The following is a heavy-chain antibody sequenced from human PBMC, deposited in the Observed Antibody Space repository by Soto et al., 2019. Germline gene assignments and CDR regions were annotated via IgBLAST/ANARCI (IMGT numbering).Heavy chain of an antibody. J-gene: IGHJ4*02. D-gene: IGHD6-13*01. CDR2: ISGSGGST. Sequence: GGSLRLSCAASGFTVSNYAVTWSRQAPGKGLEWVSTISGSGGSTYYADSVKGRFTISRDNSKNTLYLQMNSLRAEDTAVYYCAKDQGSSWYEIDYWGQGTLVTVSS. V-gene: IGHV3-23*01. CDR1: GFTVSNYA. CDR3: AKDQGSSWYEIDY.